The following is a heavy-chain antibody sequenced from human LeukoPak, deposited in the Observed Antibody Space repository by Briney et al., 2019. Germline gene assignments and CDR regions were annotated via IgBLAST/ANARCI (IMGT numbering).Heavy chain of an antibody. Sequence: SETLSLTCTVSGYSISSGYYWGWIRQPPGKGLEWIGSIYHSGSTYYNPSLKSRVTISVDTSKNQFSLKLSSVTAADTAVYYFARWAAAALPGLFDYWGQGTLVTVSS. CDR1: GYSISSGYY. CDR2: IYHSGST. D-gene: IGHD6-13*01. V-gene: IGHV4-38-2*02. J-gene: IGHJ4*02. CDR3: ARWAAAALPGLFDY.